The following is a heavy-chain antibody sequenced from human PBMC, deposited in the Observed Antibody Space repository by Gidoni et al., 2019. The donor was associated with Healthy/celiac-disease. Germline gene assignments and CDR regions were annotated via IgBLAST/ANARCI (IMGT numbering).Heavy chain of an antibody. D-gene: IGHD1-20*01. Sequence: EVQLLESGGGLVQPGGSLRLSCAATGFTFSSYAMSWVRQAPGKGLEWVSAISGSGGSTYYADSVKGRFTISRYNSKNTLYLQMNSLRAEDTAVYYCAKDSNWNAWFDPWGQGTLVTVSS. V-gene: IGHV3-23*01. CDR2: ISGSGGST. CDR1: GFTFSSYA. CDR3: AKDSNWNAWFDP. J-gene: IGHJ5*02.